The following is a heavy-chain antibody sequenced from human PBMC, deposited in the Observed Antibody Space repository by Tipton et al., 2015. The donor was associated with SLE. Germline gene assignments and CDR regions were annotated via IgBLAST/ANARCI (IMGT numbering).Heavy chain of an antibody. CDR2: IYYNGNT. D-gene: IGHD2-15*01. CDR3: ARLRTRGYFDY. J-gene: IGHJ4*02. CDR1: GGSISSSSYY. V-gene: IGHV4-39*01. Sequence: TLSLTCTVSGGSISSSSYYWGWIRQPPGKGLEWIGSIYYNGNTYYNPSLKSRVTISVDTSKNQFSLKLSSVTAADTAVYYCARLRTRGYFDYWGQGTLVTVSS.